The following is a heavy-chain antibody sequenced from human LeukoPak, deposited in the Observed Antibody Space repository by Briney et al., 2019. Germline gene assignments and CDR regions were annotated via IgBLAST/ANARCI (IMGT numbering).Heavy chain of an antibody. D-gene: IGHD5-18*01. CDR2: ISSSSSYI. Sequence: GGSLRLSCAASGFTFSSYSMNWVRQAPGKGLEWVSSISSSSSYIYYADSVKGRFTISRDNAKNSLYLQMNSLRAEDTAVYYCARDGGYSYGYDYWGQGTLATVSS. CDR1: GFTFSSYS. V-gene: IGHV3-21*01. J-gene: IGHJ4*02. CDR3: ARDGGYSYGYDY.